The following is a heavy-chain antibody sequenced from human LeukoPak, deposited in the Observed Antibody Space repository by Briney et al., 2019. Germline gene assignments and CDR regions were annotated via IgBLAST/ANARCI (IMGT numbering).Heavy chain of an antibody. D-gene: IGHD3-3*01. CDR1: GFTFSDYY. Sequence: GGSLRLSCVGSGFTFSDYYMSWIRQVPGKGLEWVSYISNDSVDKYYVDSVRGRFTISRDNAKKSMYLQMSGLRVEDTAVYYCARRDWVSGAVRAFDIWGQGTTVTVSS. J-gene: IGHJ3*02. CDR3: ARRDWVSGAVRAFDI. V-gene: IGHV3-11*04. CDR2: ISNDSVDK.